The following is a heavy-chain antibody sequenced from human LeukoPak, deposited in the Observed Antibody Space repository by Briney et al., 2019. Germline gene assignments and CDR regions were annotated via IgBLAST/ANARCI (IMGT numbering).Heavy chain of an antibody. Sequence: GESLKISCKGSGYSFTSYWIGWVRQMPGKGLEWMGIIYPGDSDTRYSPSFQGQVTISADKSISTAYLQWSSLKASDTAMYYCARHNLLLPYYDILTGYQHQYYYYYMDVWGKGTTVTVSS. CDR1: GYSFTSYW. CDR2: IYPGDSDT. V-gene: IGHV5-51*01. J-gene: IGHJ6*03. CDR3: ARHNLLLPYYDILTGYQHQYYYYYMDV. D-gene: IGHD3-9*01.